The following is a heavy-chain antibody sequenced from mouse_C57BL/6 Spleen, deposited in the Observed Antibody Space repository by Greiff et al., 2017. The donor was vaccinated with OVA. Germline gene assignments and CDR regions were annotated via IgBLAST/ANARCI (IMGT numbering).Heavy chain of an antibody. Sequence: QVQLKESGAELVKPGASVKLSCKASGYTFTEYTIHWVKQRSGQGLEWIGWFYPGSGSIKYNEKFKDKATLTADKSSSTVYMELSRLTSEDSAVYFCARHEENPTMITTGFDYWGQGTTLTVSS. CDR3: ARHEENPTMITTGFDY. CDR1: GYTFTEYT. CDR2: FYPGSGSI. J-gene: IGHJ2*01. V-gene: IGHV1-62-2*01. D-gene: IGHD2-4*01.